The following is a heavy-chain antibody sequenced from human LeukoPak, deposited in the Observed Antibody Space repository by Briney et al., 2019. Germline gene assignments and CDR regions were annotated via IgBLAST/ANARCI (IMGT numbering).Heavy chain of an antibody. CDR3: ARDQIGAVAGLAN. Sequence: SETLSLTCTVSGGSISGYYWSWIRQPPGKGLEWIGYISYSGSTNYNPSLKSRVTISVDTPKNQFSLKLSSVTAADTALYYCARDQIGAVAGLANWGQGILVTVSS. J-gene: IGHJ4*02. CDR1: GGSISGYY. V-gene: IGHV4-59*01. CDR2: ISYSGST. D-gene: IGHD6-19*01.